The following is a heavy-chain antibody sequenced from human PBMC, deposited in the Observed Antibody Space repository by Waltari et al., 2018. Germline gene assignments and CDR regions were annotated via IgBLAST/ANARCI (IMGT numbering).Heavy chain of an antibody. CDR2: IIPILGIA. J-gene: IGHJ4*02. CDR3: ARGVMVRGVTHFDY. D-gene: IGHD3-10*01. Sequence: QVQLVQSGAEVKKPGSSVKVSCKASGGTFSSYAISWVRQAPGQGLEWMGRIIPILGIANYAQKFQGRVTITADKSTSTAYMELSSLRSEDTAVYYWARGVMVRGVTHFDYWGQGTLVTVSS. V-gene: IGHV1-69*04. CDR1: GGTFSSYA.